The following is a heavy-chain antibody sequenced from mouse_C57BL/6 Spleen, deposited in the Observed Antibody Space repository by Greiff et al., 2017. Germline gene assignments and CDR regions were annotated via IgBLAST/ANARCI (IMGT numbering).Heavy chain of an antibody. J-gene: IGHJ2*01. CDR3: ATHSGTPSYFAY. V-gene: IGHV5-12*01. D-gene: IGHD4-1*01. CDR1: GFTFSDYY. Sequence: EVMLVESGGGLVQPGGSLKLSCAASGFTFSDYYMYWVRQTPEKRLEWVAYISNGGGSTYYPDTVQGRFTITRDNAKNTLYLQKSRLKSEDTAMYYCATHSGTPSYFAYWGQGTTLTVSA. CDR2: ISNGGGST.